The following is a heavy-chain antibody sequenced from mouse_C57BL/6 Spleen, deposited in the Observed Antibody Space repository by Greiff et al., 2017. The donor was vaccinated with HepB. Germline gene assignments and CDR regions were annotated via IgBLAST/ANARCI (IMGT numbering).Heavy chain of an antibody. D-gene: IGHD1-1*01. Sequence: VQLQQSGPELVKPGASVKMSCKASGYTFTDYNMHWVKQSHGKSLEWIGYINPNNGGTSYNQKFKGKATLTVNKSSRTAYMELRSLTSEDSAVYYCAAYEGWYFDYWGQGTTLTVSS. CDR2: INPNNGGT. CDR1: GYTFTDYN. J-gene: IGHJ2*01. CDR3: AAYEGWYFDY. V-gene: IGHV1-22*01.